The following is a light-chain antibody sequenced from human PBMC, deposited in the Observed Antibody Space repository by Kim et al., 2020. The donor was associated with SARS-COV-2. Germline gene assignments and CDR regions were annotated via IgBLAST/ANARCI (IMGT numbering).Light chain of an antibody. CDR2: HVS. V-gene: IGLV2-14*01. J-gene: IGLJ3*02. CDR3: SSYTSSSTWV. Sequence: QSVLTQPASVSGSPGQSITISCTGTSSDVGGYNYVSWYQQHPGKAPKLMIYHVSKRPSGVSNRFSGSKSGNTASLTISGLQAEDEADYYCSSYTSSSTWVFGGGTQLTVL. CDR1: SSDVGGYNY.